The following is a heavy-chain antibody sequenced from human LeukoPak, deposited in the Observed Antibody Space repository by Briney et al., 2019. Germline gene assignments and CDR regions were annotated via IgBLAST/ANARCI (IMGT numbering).Heavy chain of an antibody. CDR1: GYTFTSYG. J-gene: IGHJ4*02. V-gene: IGHV1-18*01. D-gene: IGHD3-16*01. CDR2: ISGYKGNT. CDR3: ARVLYYDYVWGSCDY. Sequence: ASVKVSCKASGYTFTSYGISWVRQAPGQGLEWMGWISGYKGNTNYAQKLQGRVTMTTDTSTSTAYMELRSLRSDDTAVYYCARVLYYDYVWGSCDYWGQGTLVTVSS.